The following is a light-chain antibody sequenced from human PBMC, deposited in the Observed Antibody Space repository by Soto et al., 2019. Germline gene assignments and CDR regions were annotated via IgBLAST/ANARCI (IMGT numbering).Light chain of an antibody. CDR3: QQSYSTLFT. J-gene: IGKJ4*01. V-gene: IGKV1-39*01. Sequence: DIHMTQSPSSLSASVGDRVTITCRASQSISSYLNWYQQKPGKAPKLMIYAASSLQSGVPSRFSGSGSGTDFTLTISSLQPEDVATYYCQQSYSTLFTFGGGTKVDIK. CDR2: AAS. CDR1: QSISSY.